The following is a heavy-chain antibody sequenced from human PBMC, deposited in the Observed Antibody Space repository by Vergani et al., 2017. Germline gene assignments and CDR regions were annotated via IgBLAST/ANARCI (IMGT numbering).Heavy chain of an antibody. CDR2: TWYDGNNK. CDR3: ARDLRLLYNRFDP. V-gene: IGHV3-33*01. Sequence: QVQLVESGGGVVQPGRSLRLSCAASGFTFNQYGMHWVRQAPGKGLEWVAVTWYDGNNKQYADSVKGRFTISRDNSKSMMYLQMNSLRDEDTGVYYCARDLRLLYNRFDPWGQGTLVTVS. D-gene: IGHD1-14*01. J-gene: IGHJ5*02. CDR1: GFTFNQYG.